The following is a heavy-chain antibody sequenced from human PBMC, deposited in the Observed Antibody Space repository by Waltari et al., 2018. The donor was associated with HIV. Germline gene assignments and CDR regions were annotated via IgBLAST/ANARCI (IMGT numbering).Heavy chain of an antibody. Sequence: QVQLQESGPGLVKPSETLSLTCTVSGGSISSYYWSWIRQPPGKGLEWIGSIYYSGSTNYNPSLKSRVTISVDTSKNQFSLKMSSVTAADTAVYYCARSGYSSSWYGYFQHWGQGTLVTVSS. CDR3: ARSGYSSSWYGYFQH. CDR2: IYYSGST. V-gene: IGHV4-59*01. J-gene: IGHJ1*01. CDR1: GGSISSYY. D-gene: IGHD6-13*01.